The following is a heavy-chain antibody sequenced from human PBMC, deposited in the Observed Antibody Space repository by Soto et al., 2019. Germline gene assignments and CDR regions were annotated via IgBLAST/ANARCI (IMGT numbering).Heavy chain of an antibody. Sequence: QVQLQHWGAGLLKPSETLSLTCAVYGGSFSGYYWSWIRQPPGKGLEWIGEINHRGSTNYNPSLKSRLTISVDTSKNQFSLKLSSVTAADTAVYYCARGFIAPHDYYGLDVWGQGTTVTVSS. CDR3: ARGFIAPHDYYGLDV. CDR1: GGSFSGYY. D-gene: IGHD6-13*01. V-gene: IGHV4-34*02. CDR2: INHRGST. J-gene: IGHJ6*02.